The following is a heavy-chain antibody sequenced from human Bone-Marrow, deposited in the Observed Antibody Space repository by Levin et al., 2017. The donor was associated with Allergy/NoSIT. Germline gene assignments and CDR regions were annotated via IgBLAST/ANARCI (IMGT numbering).Heavy chain of an antibody. V-gene: IGHV3-23*01. CDR1: QFTFSNYA. CDR3: AKHVDYSNYAGVEF. Sequence: GESLKISCAASQFTFSNYAMSWLRQAPGKGLEWVSAIIATGSGGSMYFADSVRGRFTISRDDSKNTLYLQMNSLRAEDTAVYYCAKHVDYSNYAGVEFWGRGTRVTVS. D-gene: IGHD4-11*01. J-gene: IGHJ4*02. CDR2: IIATGSGGSM.